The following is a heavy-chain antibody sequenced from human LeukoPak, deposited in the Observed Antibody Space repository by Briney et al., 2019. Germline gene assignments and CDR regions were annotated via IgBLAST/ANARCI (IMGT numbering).Heavy chain of an antibody. V-gene: IGHV4-39*01. D-gene: IGHD3-22*01. CDR2: IYYSGST. Sequence: SETLSLTCTVSGGSISSSSYYWGWIRQPPGKGLECIGNIYYSGSTNYNPSLKSRVTISVDTSKNQFSLKLSSVTAADTAVYYCARQPAEGGYYDSSGYPWGQGTLVTVSS. CDR3: ARQPAEGGYYDSSGYP. J-gene: IGHJ5*02. CDR1: GGSISSSSYY.